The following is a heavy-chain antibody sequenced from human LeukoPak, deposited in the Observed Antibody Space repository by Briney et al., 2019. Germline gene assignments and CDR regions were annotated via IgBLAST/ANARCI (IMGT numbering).Heavy chain of an antibody. CDR1: GFTFSSYA. V-gene: IGHV3-23*01. CDR2: ISDNGGST. CDR3: AKDWGSQAPLLDYFDY. D-gene: IGHD3-16*01. Sequence: GGSLRLSCAASGFTFSSYAVSWVRQAPGKGLAWVSAISDNGGSTQYADSVKGRFTISRDNSKNTLYPQMNSLRAEDTAVYYCAKDWGSQAPLLDYFDYWGQGTLVTVSS. J-gene: IGHJ4*02.